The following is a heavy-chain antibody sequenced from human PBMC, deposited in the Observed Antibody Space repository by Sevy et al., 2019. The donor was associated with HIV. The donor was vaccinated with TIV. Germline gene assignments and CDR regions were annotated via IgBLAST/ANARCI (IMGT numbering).Heavy chain of an antibody. CDR1: GYTFTSYD. J-gene: IGHJ4*02. CDR3: ARDTYYYDSSGYFIFDS. D-gene: IGHD3-22*01. Sequence: ASVKVSCKASGYTFTSYDINWVRQATGQGLEWMGWMNPNSGNTGYAQKFQGRVTMTRNTSISTAYMELGSLRSEETAVYYCARDTYYYDSSGYFIFDSWGQGTLVTVSS. CDR2: MNPNSGNT. V-gene: IGHV1-8*01.